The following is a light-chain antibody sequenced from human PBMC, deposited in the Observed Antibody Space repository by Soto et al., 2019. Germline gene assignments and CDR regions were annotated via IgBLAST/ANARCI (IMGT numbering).Light chain of an antibody. CDR2: SNN. Sequence: QSVLTQQPSASGTPGQRVTISCSGSRSNIGSNTVNWYQQLPVTAPKLLIYSNNQRPSGVPDRFSGSKSGTSASLAISGLQSEDEADYYCAAWDDSLNGVVFGGGTKLTVL. CDR3: AAWDDSLNGVV. CDR1: RSNIGSNT. V-gene: IGLV1-44*01. J-gene: IGLJ2*01.